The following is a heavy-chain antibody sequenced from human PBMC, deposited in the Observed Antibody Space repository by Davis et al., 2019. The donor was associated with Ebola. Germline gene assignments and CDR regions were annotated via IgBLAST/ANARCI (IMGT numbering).Heavy chain of an antibody. CDR2: IIPILGIA. Sequence: SVKVSCKASGGTFSSYTISWVRQAPGQGLEWMGRIIPILGIANYAQKFQGRVTITADKSTSTAYMELSSLRSEDTAVYYCARESMEEQQLVLYFDYWGQGTLVTVSS. CDR3: ARESMEEQQLVLYFDY. CDR1: GGTFSSYT. V-gene: IGHV1-69*04. J-gene: IGHJ4*02. D-gene: IGHD6-13*01.